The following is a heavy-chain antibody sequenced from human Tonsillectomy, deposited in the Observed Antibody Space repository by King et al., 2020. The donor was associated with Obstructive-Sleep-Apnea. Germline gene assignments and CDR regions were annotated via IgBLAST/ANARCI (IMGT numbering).Heavy chain of an antibody. CDR3: ARELRYFDWLLFNPFDF. V-gene: IGHV3-30-3*01. J-gene: IGHJ4*02. Sequence: GQLVQSGGGVVQPGRSLRLSCAASGFTFRSYAMHWVRQAPGKGLEWVTAISYDGSKKYYADSVRGRFTISRDNSKNTLFLQMNSLRPEDTAVYYCARELRYFDWLLFNPFDFWGQGTLVTVSS. CDR1: GFTFRSYA. D-gene: IGHD3-9*01. CDR2: ISYDGSKK.